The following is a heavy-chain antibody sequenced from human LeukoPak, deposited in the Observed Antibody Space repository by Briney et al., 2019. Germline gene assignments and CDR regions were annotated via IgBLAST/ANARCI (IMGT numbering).Heavy chain of an antibody. D-gene: IGHD6-19*01. CDR1: GGSISSYY. CDR2: IYYSGST. J-gene: IGHJ5*02. Sequence: SETLSLTCTVSGGSISSYYWSWIRQPPGKRLEWIGYIYYSGSTNYNPSLKSRVTISVDTSKNQFSLKLSSVTAADTAVYYCARNGIAVAGTIATNWFDPWGQGTLVTVSS. CDR3: ARNGIAVAGTIATNWFDP. V-gene: IGHV4-59*01.